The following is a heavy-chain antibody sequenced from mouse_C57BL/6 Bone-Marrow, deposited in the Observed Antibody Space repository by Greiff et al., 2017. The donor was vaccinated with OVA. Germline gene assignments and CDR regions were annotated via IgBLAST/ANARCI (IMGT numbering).Heavy chain of an antibody. D-gene: IGHD1-1*01. Sequence: VQLQQPGAELVKPGASVKLSCKASGYTFTSYWMPWVKQRPGQGLEWIGEIDPSDSYTNYNQKFKGKATLTVDTSSSTAYMQLSSLTSEDSAVYYCARGDYGSSLWYFDVWGTGTTVTVSS. CDR2: IDPSDSYT. J-gene: IGHJ1*03. CDR1: GYTFTSYW. CDR3: ARGDYGSSLWYFDV. V-gene: IGHV1-50*01.